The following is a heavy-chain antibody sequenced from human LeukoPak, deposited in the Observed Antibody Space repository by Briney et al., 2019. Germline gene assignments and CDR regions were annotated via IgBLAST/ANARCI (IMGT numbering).Heavy chain of an antibody. V-gene: IGHV3-11*04. J-gene: IGHJ6*03. D-gene: IGHD1-14*01. Sequence: GGSLRLSCAASGFTFSDYYMTWIRRAPGKGLEWVSYISSGGSTIDYADSVKGRFTISRDNTKNSLYLQMNSLRAEDTAVYYCARVHTYNSGFYYSYYMDVWGKGTTVTVSS. CDR1: GFTFSDYY. CDR2: ISSGGSTI. CDR3: ARVHTYNSGFYYSYYMDV.